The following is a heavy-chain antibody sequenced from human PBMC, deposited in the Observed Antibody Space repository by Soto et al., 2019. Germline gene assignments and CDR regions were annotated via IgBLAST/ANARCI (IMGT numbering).Heavy chain of an antibody. CDR2: INHSGST. D-gene: IGHD4-4*01. CDR3: ARCLLSNYGWFDP. J-gene: IGHJ5*02. Sequence: SETLSLTCAVYGGSFSGYYWSWIRQPPGKGLEWIGEINHSGSTNYNPSLKSRVTISVDTSKNQFSLKLSSVTAADTAVYYCARCLLSNYGWFDPWGQGTLVTVSS. CDR1: GGSFSGYY. V-gene: IGHV4-34*01.